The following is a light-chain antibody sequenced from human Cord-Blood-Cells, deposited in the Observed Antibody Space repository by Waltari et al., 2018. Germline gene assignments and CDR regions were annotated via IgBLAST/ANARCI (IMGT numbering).Light chain of an antibody. Sequence: QSALTQPDSVSGSPGQSLTISCTGTISEVGGYNYVSWYQQHPGKAPNLMIYDVSNRPSGVSNRFSGSKSGNTASLTISGLQAEDEADYYCSSYTSSSTVVVGGGTKLTVL. CDR1: ISEVGGYNY. CDR3: SSYTSSSTVV. J-gene: IGLJ2*01. V-gene: IGLV2-14*01. CDR2: DVS.